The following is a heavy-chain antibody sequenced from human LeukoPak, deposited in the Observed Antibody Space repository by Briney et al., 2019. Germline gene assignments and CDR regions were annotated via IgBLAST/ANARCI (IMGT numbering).Heavy chain of an antibody. CDR2: VSGTGGST. V-gene: IGHV3-23*01. Sequence: GGPLRLSYAASGFTFSSYAMSWVRQAPGKGLEWVSAVSGTGGSTYYADSVKGRFTISRDNSKNTLFLQMNSLRAEDTAVYYCAKDWSGYCSGGSCYQFDYWGQGTLVTVSS. J-gene: IGHJ4*02. CDR3: AKDWSGYCSGGSCYQFDY. D-gene: IGHD2-15*01. CDR1: GFTFSSYA.